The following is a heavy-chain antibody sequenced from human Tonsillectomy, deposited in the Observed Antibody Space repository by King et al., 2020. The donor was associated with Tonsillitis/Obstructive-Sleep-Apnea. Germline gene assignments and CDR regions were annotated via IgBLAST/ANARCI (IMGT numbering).Heavy chain of an antibody. Sequence: QLVQSGGGLVKPGGSLRLSCAASGFTFSSYSMNWVRQAPGKGLEWVSSISSSSSYIYYADSVKGRFTISRDNAKNSLYLQMNSLRAEDTAVYYCARDREYCSSTSCYGDHYMDVWGKGTTVTVSS. J-gene: IGHJ6*03. CDR3: ARDREYCSSTSCYGDHYMDV. CDR1: GFTFSSYS. V-gene: IGHV3-21*01. D-gene: IGHD2-2*01. CDR2: ISSSSSYI.